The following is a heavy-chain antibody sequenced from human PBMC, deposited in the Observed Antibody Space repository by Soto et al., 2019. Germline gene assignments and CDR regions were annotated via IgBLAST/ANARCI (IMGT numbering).Heavy chain of an antibody. J-gene: IGHJ5*02. CDR3: ARDRFRTASSCYFT. CDR1: GFSFRSYA. V-gene: IGHV3-23*01. D-gene: IGHD2-2*01. Sequence: EVLLLESGGGLVHPGGSLRLSCAGSGFSFRSYAIAWVRQAPGKGLEWVSAISGDAATTSYAESVKGRFAISRDNSKSTLYLQMSSLRVEDTAVYYCARDRFRTASSCYFTWGQGTLFTVSS. CDR2: ISGDAATT.